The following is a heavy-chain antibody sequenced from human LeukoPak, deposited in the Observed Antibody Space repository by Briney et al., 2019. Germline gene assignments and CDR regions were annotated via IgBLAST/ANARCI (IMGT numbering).Heavy chain of an antibody. CDR2: IRYDGSNK. J-gene: IGHJ4*02. V-gene: IGHV3-30*02. CDR1: GFTFSSYW. Sequence: GGSLRLSCAASGFTFSSYWMSWVRQAPGKGLEWVAFIRYDGSNKYYADSVKGRFTISRDNSKNTMYLQMNSLRAEDTAVYYCAKEDGGRYPGKVDYWGQGTLVTVSS. CDR3: AKEDGGRYPGKVDY. D-gene: IGHD1-26*01.